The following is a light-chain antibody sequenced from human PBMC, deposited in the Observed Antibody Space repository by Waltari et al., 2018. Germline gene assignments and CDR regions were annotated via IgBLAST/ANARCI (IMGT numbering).Light chain of an antibody. J-gene: IGLJ2*01. CDR2: DVI. V-gene: IGLV2-11*01. Sequence: QSALTQPRSVSGSPGQSVTISGTGTSSDIGGYNYVSWYQQRPGKAPKLMIYDVILRPSGVPDRFAGSKSGNTASLTISGLQSEDEAHYHCCSYAGRYTFIFGGGTKLTVL. CDR3: CSYAGRYTFI. CDR1: SSDIGGYNY.